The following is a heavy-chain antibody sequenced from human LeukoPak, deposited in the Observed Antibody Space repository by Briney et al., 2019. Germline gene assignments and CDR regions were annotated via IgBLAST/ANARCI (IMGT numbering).Heavy chain of an antibody. J-gene: IGHJ3*02. Sequence: PGGSLRLSCAASGFTFSSYGMHWVRQAPGKGLEWVSYISSSSSTIYYADSVKGRFTISRDNAKNSLYLQMNSLRAEDTAVYYCARDGNDYVWGSYRYEAFDIWGQGTMVTVSS. D-gene: IGHD3-16*02. CDR1: GFTFSSYG. V-gene: IGHV3-48*01. CDR3: ARDGNDYVWGSYRYEAFDI. CDR2: ISSSSSTI.